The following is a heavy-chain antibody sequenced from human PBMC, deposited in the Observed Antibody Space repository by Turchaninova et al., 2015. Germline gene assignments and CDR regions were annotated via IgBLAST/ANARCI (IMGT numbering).Heavy chain of an antibody. V-gene: IGHV4-39*07. CDR3: ARDGTQTGLSYLLY. D-gene: IGHD1-26*01. Sequence: QLQLQESGPGLVKPSETLSLTCSVSGGSLSSSSYSWGWFRPSPGKGLEWIGSMYYSGKTFYNPSFESRVTLSVETSKNQFSLKLTSVTAADTALYHCARDGTQTGLSYLLYWGQGTQVTVSS. CDR2: MYYSGKT. CDR1: GGSLSSSSYS. J-gene: IGHJ4*02.